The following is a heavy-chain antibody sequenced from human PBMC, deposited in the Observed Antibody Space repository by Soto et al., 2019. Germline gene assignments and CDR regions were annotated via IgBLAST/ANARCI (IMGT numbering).Heavy chain of an antibody. D-gene: IGHD2-21*01. Sequence: QLQLLESGPGLVKASETLSLTCNVSGGSISTSRSYWAWIRQPPGKGLEWLANIFYNGSTCYNPSLASRVTVSVDTSKNEFSLKLRSVTAADTAVYYCARQPTTGDTDLWFDPWGQGTLVTVSS. CDR1: GGSISTSRSY. CDR3: ARQPTTGDTDLWFDP. J-gene: IGHJ5*02. CDR2: IFYNGST. V-gene: IGHV4-39*01.